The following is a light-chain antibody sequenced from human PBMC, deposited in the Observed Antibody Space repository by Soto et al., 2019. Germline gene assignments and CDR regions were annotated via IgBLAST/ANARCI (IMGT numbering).Light chain of an antibody. CDR1: QSVSSN. CDR2: GAS. J-gene: IGKJ1*01. V-gene: IGKV3-15*01. CDR3: QQYNNWPWT. Sequence: EIVMTQSPATLSVSPGERATLSCRAGQSVSSNLAWYQQKPGQAPRLLIVGASTRATGIPARFSGGGSGTEFTLTISSLQSEDFAVYYCQQYNNWPWTFGQGTRVEIK.